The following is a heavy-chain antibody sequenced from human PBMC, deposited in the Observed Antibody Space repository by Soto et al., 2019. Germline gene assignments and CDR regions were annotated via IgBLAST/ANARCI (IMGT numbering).Heavy chain of an antibody. D-gene: IGHD5-18*01. J-gene: IGHJ4*02. Sequence: PSGSLALGCALCGGASSSGWYPWIWIRQPPGKGLEWIGYIDYSGSAYYNPSLKRRLRLSVDTSKNQFSLTLRYMTAADTAVYFCARELTGYSYGPGEVYWGQGTLVTVSS. CDR3: ARELTGYSYGPGEVY. V-gene: IGHV4-30-2*05. CDR1: GGASSSGWYP. CDR2: IDYSGSA.